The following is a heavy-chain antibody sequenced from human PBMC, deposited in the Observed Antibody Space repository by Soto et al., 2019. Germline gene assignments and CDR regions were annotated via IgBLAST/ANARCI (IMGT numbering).Heavy chain of an antibody. CDR2: TYYRSKWYN. D-gene: IGHD6-6*01. V-gene: IGHV6-1*01. CDR3: AREQGSSSSDYYYYGMDV. Sequence: WNWIRQSPSRGLEWLGRTYYRSKWYNDYAVSVKSRITINPDTSKNQFSLQLNSVTPEDTAVYYCAREQGSSSSDYYYYGMDVLGQGTTVTVSS. J-gene: IGHJ6*02.